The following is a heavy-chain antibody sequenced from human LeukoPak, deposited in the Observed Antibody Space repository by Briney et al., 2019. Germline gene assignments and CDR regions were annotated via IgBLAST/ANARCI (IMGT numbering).Heavy chain of an antibody. CDR2: IYYSGST. CDR1: GGSISSSSYY. CDR3: ARRGHTYYDFWSGPETNWFDP. J-gene: IGHJ5*02. V-gene: IGHV4-39*01. Sequence: SETLSLTCTVSGGSISSSSYYWGWIRQPPGKGLEWIGSIYYSGSTYYNPSLKSQVTISVDTSKNQFSLKLSSVTAADTAVYYCARRGHTYYDFWSGPETNWFDPWGQGTLVTVSS. D-gene: IGHD3-3*01.